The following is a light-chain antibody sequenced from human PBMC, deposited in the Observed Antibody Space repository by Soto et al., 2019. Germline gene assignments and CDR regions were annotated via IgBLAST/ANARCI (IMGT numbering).Light chain of an antibody. J-gene: IGKJ5*01. V-gene: IGKV1-33*01. Sequence: DIQMTQSPSSLSESAGDRVTITCRASQGISTYLNWYQQKPGRAPRLLLYDASSLETGVPSRFSGSGSGTDFTLTISSLQSEDVATYYCQHYDHLPITFGQGTRLEIK. CDR1: QGISTY. CDR2: DAS. CDR3: QHYDHLPIT.